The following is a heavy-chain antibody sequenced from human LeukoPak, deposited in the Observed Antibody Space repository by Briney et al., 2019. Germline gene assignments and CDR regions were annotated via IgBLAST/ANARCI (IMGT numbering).Heavy chain of an antibody. V-gene: IGHV3-23*01. D-gene: IGHD6-19*01. CDR3: AKDRAVGQWLTYFDY. CDR1: GFTFSSYA. Sequence: PGGSLRLSCAASGFTFSSYAMSWVRQAPGKGLEWVSAISGSGGSTYYADSVKGRITISRDNSKNTLYLQMNSLRAEDTAVYYCAKDRAVGQWLTYFDYWGQGTLVTVSS. CDR2: ISGSGGST. J-gene: IGHJ4*02.